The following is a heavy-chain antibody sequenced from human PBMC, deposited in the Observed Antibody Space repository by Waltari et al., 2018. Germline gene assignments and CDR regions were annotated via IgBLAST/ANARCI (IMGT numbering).Heavy chain of an antibody. CDR1: GGTFSSYT. CDR3: ARDVVVPAASLDY. J-gene: IGHJ4*02. V-gene: IGHV1-69*08. Sequence: QVQLLQSGAAVKKPGSSVKVSCKASGGTFSSYTISWVRQAPGQGLVWMGRNIPRLGIANYAQKFQGSVTITADKSTGTAYMELSSLRSEDTAVYYCARDVVVPAASLDYWGQGTLVTVSA. CDR2: NIPRLGIA. D-gene: IGHD2-2*01.